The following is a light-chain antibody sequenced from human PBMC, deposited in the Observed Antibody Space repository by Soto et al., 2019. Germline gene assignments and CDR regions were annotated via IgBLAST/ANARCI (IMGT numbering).Light chain of an antibody. CDR2: KSS. Sequence: DIQMTQSPSTLSASEGDRVTISCRASQSVSIWLAWYQQKPRRAPKLLIYKSSILESGVPSRFSGSGSGTKFTLTISSLQPDDFATYYCQQFNTTPWTFGQGTKVDIK. V-gene: IGKV1-5*03. J-gene: IGKJ1*01. CDR1: QSVSIW. CDR3: QQFNTTPWT.